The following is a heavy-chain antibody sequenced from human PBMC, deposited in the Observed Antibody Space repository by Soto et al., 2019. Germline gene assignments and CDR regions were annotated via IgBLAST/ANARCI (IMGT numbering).Heavy chain of an antibody. CDR3: ARGYPHVLLWFGDSWFDP. J-gene: IGHJ5*02. Sequence: SETLSLTCAVYGGSFSCYYWIWIRQPPGKGLEWIGEINHSGSTNYNPSLKSRVTISVDTSKNQFSLKLSSVTAADTAVYYCARGYPHVLLWFGDSWFDPWGQGTLVTVSS. V-gene: IGHV4-34*01. D-gene: IGHD3-10*01. CDR2: INHSGST. CDR1: GGSFSCYY.